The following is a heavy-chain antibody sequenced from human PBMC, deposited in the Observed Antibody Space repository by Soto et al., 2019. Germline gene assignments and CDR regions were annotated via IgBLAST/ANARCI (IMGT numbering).Heavy chain of an antibody. V-gene: IGHV1-2*04. CDR3: ASGGTTVVTNWFDP. Sequence: QVQLVQSGAEVKKPGASVKVSCKASGYTFTGYYMHWVRQAPGQGLEWMGWINPNSGGTNYAQKLQGWVTMPRDTSISTAYMELSRLRSDDTAVYYCASGGTTVVTNWFDPWGQGTLVTVSS. D-gene: IGHD4-17*01. J-gene: IGHJ5*02. CDR2: INPNSGGT. CDR1: GYTFTGYY.